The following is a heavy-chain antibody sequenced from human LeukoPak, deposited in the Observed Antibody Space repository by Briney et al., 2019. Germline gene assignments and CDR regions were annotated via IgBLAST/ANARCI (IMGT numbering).Heavy chain of an antibody. J-gene: IGHJ6*03. CDR3: ARGRKVEGLYYYYYMDV. CDR1: GGSISSYY. CDR2: IYYSGST. V-gene: IGHV4-59*01. Sequence: SETLSLTCTVSGGSISSYYWSWIRQPPGKGLEWIGYIYYSGSTNYNPSLKSRVTISVDTSKNQFSLKLSSVTAADTAVYYCARGRKVEGLYYYYYMDVWGKGTTVTISS.